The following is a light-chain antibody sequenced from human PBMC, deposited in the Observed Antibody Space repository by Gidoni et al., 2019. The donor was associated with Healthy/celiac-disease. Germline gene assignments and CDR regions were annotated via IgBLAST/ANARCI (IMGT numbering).Light chain of an antibody. J-gene: IGKJ1*01. Sequence: AIQMNQSPSSLSASVGDRVTITCRASQGIRNDLGWYQQKPGKAPKLLIYAASSLQSWVPSRFSGSGSGTEFTLTISSLQPEDFATYYCLQDYNYRTFGQGTKVEIK. CDR2: AAS. CDR3: LQDYNYRT. V-gene: IGKV1-6*01. CDR1: QGIRND.